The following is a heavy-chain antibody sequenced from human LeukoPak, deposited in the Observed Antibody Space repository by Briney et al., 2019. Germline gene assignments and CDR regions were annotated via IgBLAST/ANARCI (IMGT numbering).Heavy chain of an antibody. J-gene: IGHJ4*02. V-gene: IGHV3-11*01. CDR2: VDSRGRDV. CDR1: GFTFSDYY. D-gene: IGHD1-1*01. CDR3: AKADRAQLEPPHYFDY. Sequence: PGGSLRLSCAASGFTFSDYYMSWIRQAPGKGLESISYVDSRGRDVHYADSVKGRFTLSRDNAKNSLYLQMNSLRAEDMALYYCAKADRAQLEPPHYFDYWGQGTLVTVSS.